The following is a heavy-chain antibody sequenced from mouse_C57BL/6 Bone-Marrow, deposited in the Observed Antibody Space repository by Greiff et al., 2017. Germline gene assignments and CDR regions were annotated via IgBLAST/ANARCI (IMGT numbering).Heavy chain of an antibody. CDR3: ARDSYYYGSSLWFAY. D-gene: IGHD1-1*01. J-gene: IGHJ3*01. V-gene: IGHV14-3*01. Sequence: EVKLQESVAELVRPGASVKLSCTASGFNIKNTYMHWVKQRPEQGLEWIGRIDPANGNTKYAPKFQGKATITADTSSNTAYLQLSSLTSEDTAIYYCARDSYYYGSSLWFAYWGQGTLVTVSA. CDR2: IDPANGNT. CDR1: GFNIKNTY.